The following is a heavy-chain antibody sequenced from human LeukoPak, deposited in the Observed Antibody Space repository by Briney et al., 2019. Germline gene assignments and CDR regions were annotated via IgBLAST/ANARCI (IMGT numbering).Heavy chain of an antibody. Sequence: SETLSLTCTVSGGSISSYYWSWIRQPPGKGLEWIAYISDIWSTNYNPSLKSRVTISVDTSKNQFSLKLSSVTAADTAVYYCARIPYSSSWYYYYGMDVWGQGTTVTVSS. CDR1: GGSISSYY. V-gene: IGHV4-59*01. CDR2: ISDIWST. D-gene: IGHD6-13*01. J-gene: IGHJ6*02. CDR3: ARIPYSSSWYYYYGMDV.